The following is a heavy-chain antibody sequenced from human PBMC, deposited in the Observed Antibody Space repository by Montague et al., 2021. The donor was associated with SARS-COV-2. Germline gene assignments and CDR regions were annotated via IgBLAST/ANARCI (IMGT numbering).Heavy chain of an antibody. Sequence: SETLSLTCTVSGGSVSSSPYYWGWIRQPPGRGLEWFGSISYSGRTXFSPSLKSRLTISVDSSENQFSLRLSSVTAADTAVYYCASSYYSGSGTYVYNYYMDVWGQGTTVTVSS. J-gene: IGHJ6*03. D-gene: IGHD3-10*01. CDR2: ISYSGRT. CDR1: GGSVSSSPYY. CDR3: ASSYYSGSGTYVYNYYMDV. V-gene: IGHV4-39*01.